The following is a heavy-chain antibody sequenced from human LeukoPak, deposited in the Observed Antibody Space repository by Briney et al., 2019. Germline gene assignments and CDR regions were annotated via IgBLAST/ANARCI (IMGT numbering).Heavy chain of an antibody. J-gene: IGHJ4*02. D-gene: IGHD3-22*01. CDR2: ISSSGSTI. V-gene: IGHV3-48*03. CDR3: AKVTPKPGAYYYDSSGYPHPFDY. CDR1: GFTFSSYE. Sequence: GGSLRLSCAASGFTFSSYEMNWVRQAPGKGLEWVSYISSSGSTIYYADSVKGRFTISRDNSKNTLYLQMNSLRAEDTAVYYCAKVTPKPGAYYYDSSGYPHPFDYWGQGTLVTVSS.